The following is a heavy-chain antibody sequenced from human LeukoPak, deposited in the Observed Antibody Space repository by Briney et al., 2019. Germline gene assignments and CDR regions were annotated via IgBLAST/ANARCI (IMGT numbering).Heavy chain of an antibody. CDR3: AKSSDGSTSFDQ. CDR1: GFTFRTYA. V-gene: IGHV3-23*01. CDR2: ISDSGGTT. Sequence: GGPLRLSCAASGFTFRTYAMSWVRQAPGKGLEWVSGISDSGGTTYYVDSVKGRFTISRDNSKNTLYLQINSLRAEDMALYYCAKSSDGSTSFDQWGQGTLVTVSS. D-gene: IGHD2-2*01. J-gene: IGHJ4*02.